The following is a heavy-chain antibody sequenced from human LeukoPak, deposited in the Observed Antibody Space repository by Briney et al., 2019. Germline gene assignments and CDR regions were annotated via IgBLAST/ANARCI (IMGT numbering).Heavy chain of an antibody. CDR2: ISGSGGST. CDR3: AKGYDSSGYHLNDAFDI. V-gene: IGHV3-23*01. J-gene: IGHJ3*02. CDR1: GFTFSSYA. D-gene: IGHD3-22*01. Sequence: GGSLRLSCAASGFTFSSYAMSWVRQAPGKGLEWVPAISGSGGSTYYADSVKGRFTISRDNSKNTLYLQMNSLRAEDTAVYYCAKGYDSSGYHLNDAFDIWGQGTMVTVSS.